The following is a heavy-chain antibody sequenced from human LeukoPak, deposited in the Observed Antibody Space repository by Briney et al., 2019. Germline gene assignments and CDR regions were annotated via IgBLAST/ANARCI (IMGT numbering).Heavy chain of an antibody. CDR3: AKDPVAGTAFDY. V-gene: IGHV3-30*18. J-gene: IGHJ4*02. D-gene: IGHD6-19*01. Sequence: GGSLRLSCAASGFTFSSYGMHWVRQAPGKGLEWVAVISRDGSNKYYADSVKGRFTISRDNSKNTLYLQMNSLRAEDTAVYYCAKDPVAGTAFDYWGQGTLVTVSS. CDR2: ISRDGSNK. CDR1: GFTFSSYG.